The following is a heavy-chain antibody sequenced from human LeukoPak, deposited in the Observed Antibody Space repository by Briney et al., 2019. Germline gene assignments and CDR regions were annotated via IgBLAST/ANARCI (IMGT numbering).Heavy chain of an antibody. Sequence: GGSLRLSCAASGFTFSSYGMHWVRQAPGKGLEWISYISAGSDYIYYTDSVKGRFTISRDNAKNSLYLQLNSLRVEDTAVYYCARWGLGPSFDYWGRGTLVTVSS. D-gene: IGHD1-26*01. CDR1: GFTFSSYG. J-gene: IGHJ4*02. V-gene: IGHV3-21*05. CDR3: ARWGLGPSFDY. CDR2: ISAGSDYI.